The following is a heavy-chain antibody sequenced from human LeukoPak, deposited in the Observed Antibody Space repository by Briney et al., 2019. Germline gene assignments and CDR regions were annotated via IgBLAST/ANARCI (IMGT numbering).Heavy chain of an antibody. V-gene: IGHV1-69*05. CDR1: GYTFTSYD. D-gene: IGHD6-13*01. Sequence: SVKVSCKASGYTFTSYDINWVRQATGQGLEWMGGIIPIFGTANYAQKFQGRVTITTDESTSTAYMELSSLRSEDTAVYYCAREGIAAARGYFDYWGQGTLVTVSS. CDR2: IIPIFGTA. J-gene: IGHJ4*02. CDR3: AREGIAAARGYFDY.